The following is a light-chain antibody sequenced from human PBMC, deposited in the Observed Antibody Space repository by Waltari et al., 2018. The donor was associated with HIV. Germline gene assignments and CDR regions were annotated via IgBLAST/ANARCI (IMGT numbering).Light chain of an antibody. CDR1: SGGTVRSYR. CDR3: MLWHSSSWV. V-gene: IGLV5-45*02. J-gene: IGLJ3*02. Sequence: QAVLTQPSSLSASPGASASLTCTFRSGGTVRSYRVYWYQRKPGSPPQYLLRYKSDSDKQQGSGVPSRFSGSKDASANAAILVISGLQPEDEADYYCMLWHSSSWVFGGGTKLTVL. CDR2: YKSDSDK.